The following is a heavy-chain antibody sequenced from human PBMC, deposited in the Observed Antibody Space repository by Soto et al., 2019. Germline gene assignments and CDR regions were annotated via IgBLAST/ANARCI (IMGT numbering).Heavy chain of an antibody. V-gene: IGHV3-74*01. CDR3: ARGIKNYYGMAV. CDR2: LNSDGSIT. J-gene: IGHJ6*02. D-gene: IGHD2-15*01. Sequence: PGGSLRLSCAASGFTFTSYWMHWVRQAPGKGLVWVSRLNSDGSITNYADSVKDRFTISRDNAKNTLFLQMNSLRAEDTAVYYCARGIKNYYGMAVWGQGTTVTVSS. CDR1: GFTFTSYW.